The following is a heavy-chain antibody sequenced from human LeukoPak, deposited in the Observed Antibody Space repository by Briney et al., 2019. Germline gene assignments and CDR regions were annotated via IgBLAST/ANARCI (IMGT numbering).Heavy chain of an antibody. D-gene: IGHD3-10*01. J-gene: IGHJ4*02. V-gene: IGHV4-39*01. CDR2: FYYTGNT. Sequence: SETLSLTCIVSGGSIDDSNYYWGWIRQPPEKGLEWIGSFYYTGNTYYSPSLQSRVTISADTSNNQFSLSLRSVTASDTAVYYCARRFHGSGSHFSDYWGQGKLVSVSS. CDR1: GGSIDDSNYY. CDR3: ARRFHGSGSHFSDY.